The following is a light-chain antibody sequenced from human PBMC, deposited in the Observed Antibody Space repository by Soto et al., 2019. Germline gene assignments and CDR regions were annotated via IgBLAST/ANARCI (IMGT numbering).Light chain of an antibody. Sequence: DIAVSQSPATLSVSPGERATLSCRTSQSVGVYLAWYQQKIGQAPRLLIYAASTRATGIPARFSGSGSGTEFTLTISSLQSEDFATYYCQHYDNWRITFGLGTRLEIK. J-gene: IGKJ5*01. V-gene: IGKV3-15*01. CDR3: QHYDNWRIT. CDR1: QSVGVY. CDR2: AAS.